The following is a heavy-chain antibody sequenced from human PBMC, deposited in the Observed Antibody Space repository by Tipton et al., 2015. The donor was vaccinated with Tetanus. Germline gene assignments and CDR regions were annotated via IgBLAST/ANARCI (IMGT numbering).Heavy chain of an antibody. CDR1: GYIFNNYW. CDR2: IYPGDSDT. CDR3: ASARGTDGLWNFYF. J-gene: IGHJ4*02. D-gene: IGHD2-8*01. V-gene: IGHV5-51*01. Sequence: QLVQSGGEVKKPGESLKISCKGSGYIFNNYWIGWVRQKPGKGLEWMGIIYPGDSDTRYSPSFQGQVTISVDKSINTAYLQWSSLKASDTSIFCCASARGTDGLWNFYFWGQGALVTFAS.